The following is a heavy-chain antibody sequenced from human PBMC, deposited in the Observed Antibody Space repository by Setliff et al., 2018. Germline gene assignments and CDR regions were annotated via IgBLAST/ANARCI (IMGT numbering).Heavy chain of an antibody. Sequence: SVKVSCKASGGTFINYAISWVRQAPGQGLEWMGGIIPIFGTANYAQKFQGRVTITADESTSTAYMELSSLRSEDTAVYYCARVSRTIVAARGFDYWGQGTMVTVPQ. CDR2: IIPIFGTA. D-gene: IGHD1-26*01. CDR1: GGTFINYA. CDR3: ARVSRTIVAARGFDY. V-gene: IGHV1-69*13. J-gene: IGHJ4*02.